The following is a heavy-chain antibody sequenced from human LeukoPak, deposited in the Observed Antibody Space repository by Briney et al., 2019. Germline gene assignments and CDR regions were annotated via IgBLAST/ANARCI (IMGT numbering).Heavy chain of an antibody. V-gene: IGHV3-48*03. Sequence: PGRSLRLSCAASGFTFSYYELHWVRQAPGKGLEWVSYISSSGNTIYYADSVKGRLTISRDNAKNSLYLQMNSLRAEDTAVYYCAVRVGTAAGTDFWGQGTLVTVSS. CDR1: GFTFSYYE. J-gene: IGHJ4*02. CDR3: AVRVGTAAGTDF. CDR2: ISSSGNTI. D-gene: IGHD6-13*01.